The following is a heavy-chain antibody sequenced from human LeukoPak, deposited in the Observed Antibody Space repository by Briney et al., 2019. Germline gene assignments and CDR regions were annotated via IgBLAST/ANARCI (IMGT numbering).Heavy chain of an antibody. Sequence: SETLSLTCAVSGGSISSGGYSWSWIRQPPGKGLEWIGYIYHSGSTYYNPSLKSRVTISVDRSKNQSSLKLSSVTAADTAVYYCARARSSFIKYNWFDPWGQGTLVTVSS. V-gene: IGHV4-30-2*01. CDR3: ARARSSFIKYNWFDP. J-gene: IGHJ5*02. CDR2: IYHSGST. CDR1: GGSISSGGYS.